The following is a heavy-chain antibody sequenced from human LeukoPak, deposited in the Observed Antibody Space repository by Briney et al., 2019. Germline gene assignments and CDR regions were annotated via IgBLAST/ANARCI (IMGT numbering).Heavy chain of an antibody. D-gene: IGHD2-2*01. CDR1: GYTFTSYD. CDR2: MNPNSGNT. CDR3: ARGGYQLLFYY. Sequence: GASVKVSCKASGYTFTSYDINWVRQATGQGIEWMGWMNPNSGNTGYAQKFQGRVTITRNTSISTAYMELSSLRSEDTAVYYGARGGYQLLFYYWGQGTLVTVSS. V-gene: IGHV1-8*03. J-gene: IGHJ4*02.